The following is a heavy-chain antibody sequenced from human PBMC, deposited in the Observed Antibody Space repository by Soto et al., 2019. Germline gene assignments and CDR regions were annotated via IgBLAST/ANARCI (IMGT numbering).Heavy chain of an antibody. CDR1: GYTFTGYY. Sequence: QVQLMQSGAEVKKPGASVKVSCKASGYTFTGYYMHWVRQAPGQGLEWMGWINPNSGGTNYAQKFQGWVTMTRDTSISTAYMELSRLRSDDTAVYYCARGAHCSGGSCYWMAFDIWGQGTMVTVSS. D-gene: IGHD2-15*01. V-gene: IGHV1-2*04. J-gene: IGHJ3*02. CDR2: INPNSGGT. CDR3: ARGAHCSGGSCYWMAFDI.